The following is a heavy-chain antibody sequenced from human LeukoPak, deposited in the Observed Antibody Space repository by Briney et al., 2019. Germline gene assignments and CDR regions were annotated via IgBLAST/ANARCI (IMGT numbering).Heavy chain of an antibody. D-gene: IGHD3-22*01. CDR1: GFTFSSYE. Sequence: PGGALRLSCAASGFTFSSYEMNWVREGPGEGLEWVSYISSSGSTIYYADSVKGRFTISRDNAKNSLYLQMNSLRAEDTAVYYCATDYYDSSGYYGTADYWGQGTLVTVFS. V-gene: IGHV3-48*03. CDR3: ATDYYDSSGYYGTADY. J-gene: IGHJ4*02. CDR2: ISSSGSTI.